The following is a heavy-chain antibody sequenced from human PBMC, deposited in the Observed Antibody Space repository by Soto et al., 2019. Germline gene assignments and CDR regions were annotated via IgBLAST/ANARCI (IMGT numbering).Heavy chain of an antibody. J-gene: IGHJ4*02. V-gene: IGHV4-39*01. CDR1: GGSITTTYY. Sequence: PSETLSLTCTVSGGSITTTYYWGWVRQPPGKGLECIGRVYYTGSTYLNPSLKSRVTISVDTSKNQYSLKLTSVTAADTAVYYCARLGGYYQALDSWGQGTVVTVSS. CDR2: VYYTGST. CDR3: ARLGGYYQALDS. D-gene: IGHD3-22*01.